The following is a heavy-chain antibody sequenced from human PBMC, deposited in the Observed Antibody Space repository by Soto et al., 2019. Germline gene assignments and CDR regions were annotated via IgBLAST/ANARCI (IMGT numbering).Heavy chain of an antibody. D-gene: IGHD3-3*01. CDR3: AAGSATDF. CDR1: RFTFGSYW. Sequence: GGSLRLSCAASRFTFGSYWMNWVRQAPGKGLEWVANIKGDGSEKYYVDSVEGRFTISRDNTKNSLDLQMNSLRVEDTAVYYCAAGSATDFWGQGTLVTVSS. J-gene: IGHJ4*02. CDR2: IKGDGSEK. V-gene: IGHV3-7*01.